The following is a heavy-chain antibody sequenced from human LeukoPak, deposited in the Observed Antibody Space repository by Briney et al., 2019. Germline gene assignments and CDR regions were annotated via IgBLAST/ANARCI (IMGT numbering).Heavy chain of an antibody. CDR1: GFIFSSYW. V-gene: IGHV3-74*01. J-gene: IGHJ4*02. CDR2: INSDGSST. CDR3: ARRVVVPAAPYYFDY. Sequence: GGSLRLSCAASGFIFSSYWMHWVRRAPGKGLVWVSRINSDGSSTSYADSVKGRFTISRDNAKNTLYLQMNSLRAEDTAVYYCARRVVVPAAPYYFDYWGQGTLVTVSS. D-gene: IGHD2-2*01.